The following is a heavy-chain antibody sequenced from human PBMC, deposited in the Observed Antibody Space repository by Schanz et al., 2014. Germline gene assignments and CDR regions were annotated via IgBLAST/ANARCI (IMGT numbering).Heavy chain of an antibody. CDR3: ARGPPMRPDVYAFDI. D-gene: IGHD3-16*01. CDR1: GASFSGYY. J-gene: IGHJ3*02. CDR2: INHSGST. Sequence: QVPLQQWGAGLLKPSETLSLTCAVYGASFSGYYWSWIRQPPGKGLEWIGEINHSGSTNYNPSLKSRVTISVDPSKNHFSRKLTSVTAADTAVYYCARGPPMRPDVYAFDIWGHGTMVTVSS. V-gene: IGHV4-34*01.